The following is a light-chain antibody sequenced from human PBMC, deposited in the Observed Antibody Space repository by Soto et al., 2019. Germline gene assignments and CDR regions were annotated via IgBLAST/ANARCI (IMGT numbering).Light chain of an antibody. J-gene: IGKJ1*01. CDR1: QSVSGSF. CDR2: GAS. V-gene: IGKV3-20*01. CDR3: QQYGSSPPVWT. Sequence: EIVLTQSPGTLSLSPGERATLSCRASQSVSGSFLAWYQQKPGQAPRLLIYGASSRATGVPGRFSGSGSGTDFTLTISRLEPEDFAVYYCQQYGSSPPVWTFGQGTKVEIK.